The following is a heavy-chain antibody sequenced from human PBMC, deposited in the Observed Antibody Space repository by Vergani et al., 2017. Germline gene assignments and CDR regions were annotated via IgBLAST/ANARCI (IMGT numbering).Heavy chain of an antibody. J-gene: IGHJ4*02. Sequence: QVQLVQSGAEVKKPGASVKVSCKASGYTFTSYDISWVRQAPGQGLEWMGGIIPIFGTANYAQKFQGRVTITADESTSTAYMELSSLRSEDTAVYYCASLIVGGHPGPIVDYWGQGTLVTVSS. CDR2: IIPIFGTA. V-gene: IGHV1-69*01. CDR1: GYTFTSYD. D-gene: IGHD1-26*01. CDR3: ASLIVGGHPGPIVDY.